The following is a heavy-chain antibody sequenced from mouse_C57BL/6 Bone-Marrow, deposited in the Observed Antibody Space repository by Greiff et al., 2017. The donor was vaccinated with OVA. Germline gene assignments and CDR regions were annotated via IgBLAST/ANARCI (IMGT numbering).Heavy chain of an antibody. Sequence: VQLQQSGAELVKPGASVKISCKASGYAFSSYWMNWVKQRPGTGLEWIGQIYPGDGDTNYNGKFKGKATLTADKSSSTAYMQLSSLTSEDSAVYFCASLSYYYGSSYGYAMDYWGQGTSVTVSS. D-gene: IGHD1-1*01. J-gene: IGHJ4*01. CDR1: GYAFSSYW. CDR3: ASLSYYYGSSYGYAMDY. V-gene: IGHV1-80*01. CDR2: IYPGDGDT.